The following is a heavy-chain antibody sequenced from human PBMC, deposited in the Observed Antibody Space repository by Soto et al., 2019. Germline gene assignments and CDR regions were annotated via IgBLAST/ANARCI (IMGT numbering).Heavy chain of an antibody. V-gene: IGHV3-30*18. CDR3: AKAKYSSSWYSYGMDV. D-gene: IGHD6-13*01. CDR2: ISHDGSNK. J-gene: IGHJ6*02. Sequence: GGSLRLSCAAPGFTFSSYGMHWVRQAPGKGLEWVAVISHDGSNKYYADSVKGRFTISRDNSKNTLYLQMNSLRAEDTAVYYCAKAKYSSSWYSYGMDVWGQGTTVTVSS. CDR1: GFTFSSYG.